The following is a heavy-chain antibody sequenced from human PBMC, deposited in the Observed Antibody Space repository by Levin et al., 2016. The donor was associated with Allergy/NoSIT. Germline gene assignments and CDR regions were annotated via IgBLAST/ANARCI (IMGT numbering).Heavy chain of an antibody. CDR3: AKGPGVAVAGRGRNYYYGMDV. V-gene: IGHV3-23*01. D-gene: IGHD6-19*01. J-gene: IGHJ6*02. CDR1: GFTFSSYA. Sequence: GESLKISCVATGFTFSSYAMSWVRQAPGKGLEWVSAISGSGGSTYYADSVKGRFTISRDNSKNTLYLQMNSLRAEDTAVYYCAKGPGVAVAGRGRNYYYGMDVWGQGTTVTVSS. CDR2: ISGSGGST.